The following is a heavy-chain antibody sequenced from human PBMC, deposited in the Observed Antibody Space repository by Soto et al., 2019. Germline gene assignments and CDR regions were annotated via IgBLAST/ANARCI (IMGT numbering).Heavy chain of an antibody. CDR3: AREWDKATVPGADY. CDR2: INPKSGDT. Sequence: SVKVSCKASGYTFTGYYIHWVRQAPGQGLEWMGCINPKSGDTYYSQKFQGRVTLTRDTSISTVYMEVSSLTSDDTAVYFCAREWDKATVPGADYWGQGTLVTVSS. CDR1: GYTFTGYY. D-gene: IGHD5-18*01. J-gene: IGHJ4*01. V-gene: IGHV1-2*02.